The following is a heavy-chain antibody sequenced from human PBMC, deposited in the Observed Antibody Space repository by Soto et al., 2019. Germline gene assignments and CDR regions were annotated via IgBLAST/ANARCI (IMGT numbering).Heavy chain of an antibody. J-gene: IGHJ5*02. CDR3: ARVFSDSSSFFDP. D-gene: IGHD6-13*01. V-gene: IGHV4-31*03. CDR2: IYYSGST. CDR1: GGSISSGNYY. Sequence: QVQLQESGPGLVKPSQTLSLTCTVSGGSISSGNYYWSWIRQHPGNGLEWIGYIYYSGSTSYNPSLKRRVTISVDTSKNPFSLRLSSVTAADTAVYYCARVFSDSSSFFDPWGQGTLVTVSS.